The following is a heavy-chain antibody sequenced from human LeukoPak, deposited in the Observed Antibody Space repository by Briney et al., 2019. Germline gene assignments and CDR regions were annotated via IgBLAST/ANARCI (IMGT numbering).Heavy chain of an antibody. CDR1: GFTFSSYS. Sequence: GGSLRLSCAASGFTFSSYSMNWVRQAPGKGLEWVSSISSSSGYIYDADSVKGRFTISRDNAKNSLYLQMNSLRAEDTAVYYCARDSGGAVRYYYYMDVWGKGTTVTVSS. D-gene: IGHD3-3*01. V-gene: IGHV3-21*01. CDR2: ISSSSGYI. J-gene: IGHJ6*03. CDR3: ARDSGGAVRYYYYMDV.